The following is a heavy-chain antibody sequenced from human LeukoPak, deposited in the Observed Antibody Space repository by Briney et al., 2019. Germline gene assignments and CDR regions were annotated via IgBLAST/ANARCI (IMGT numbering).Heavy chain of an antibody. D-gene: IGHD5-12*01. V-gene: IGHV3-23*01. J-gene: IGHJ4*02. CDR2: ISVSVGIT. CDR3: AKDLSGADPYYFAY. Sequence: GGSLRLSCVASGFTFSIYAMSCVRQALGKGLEWVSAISVSVGITYYADSVKGRFTISRDNSKNTLYLQMNSLRAEDTAVYYCAKDLSGADPYYFAYWGQGTLVTVSS. CDR1: GFTFSIYA.